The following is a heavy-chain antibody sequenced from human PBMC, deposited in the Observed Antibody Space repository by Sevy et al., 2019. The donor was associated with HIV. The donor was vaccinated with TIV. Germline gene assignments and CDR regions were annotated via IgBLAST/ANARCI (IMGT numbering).Heavy chain of an antibody. V-gene: IGHV3-7*01. D-gene: IGHD6-6*01. J-gene: IGHJ4*02. CDR1: GFTFGSYW. CDR3: ARLYSSSSGRGLDN. Sequence: GGSLRLSCAASGFTFGSYWMTWVRQAPGKGLEWVANIKEDGSGRFYVDSVRGRFTVSRDNAKKTLYLQMNNLRSEDTALYYCARLYSSSSGRGLDNWGQGALVTVSS. CDR2: IKEDGSGR.